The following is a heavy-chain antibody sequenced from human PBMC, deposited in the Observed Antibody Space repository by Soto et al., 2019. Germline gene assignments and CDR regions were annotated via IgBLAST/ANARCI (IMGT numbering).Heavy chain of an antibody. Sequence: QVQLVQSGAEVKKPGSSVKVSCKASGGTFSSYAISWVRQAPGQGLEWMGGIIPIFGTANYAQKFQGRVTITADEYTSTAYMELSSLRSEDTAVYYCARGDFWSGYLNYYYYGMDVWGQGTTVTVSS. V-gene: IGHV1-69*01. CDR3: ARGDFWSGYLNYYYYGMDV. CDR1: GGTFSSYA. D-gene: IGHD3-3*01. J-gene: IGHJ6*02. CDR2: IIPIFGTA.